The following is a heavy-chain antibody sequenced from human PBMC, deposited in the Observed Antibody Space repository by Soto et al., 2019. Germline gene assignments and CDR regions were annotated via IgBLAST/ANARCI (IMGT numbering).Heavy chain of an antibody. D-gene: IGHD6-13*01. CDR1: GFTFSSNW. Sequence: EVQLVESGGGLVQPGGSLRLSCAASGFTFSSNWMSWVRQAPGKGLEWVANIKQDGSEKYYVDSVKGRFTISRDNAKNSLYLQMNSLRAEDTAVYYCARDPAAGPPYYAFDIWGQGTMVTVSS. J-gene: IGHJ3*02. CDR2: IKQDGSEK. V-gene: IGHV3-7*01. CDR3: ARDPAAGPPYYAFDI.